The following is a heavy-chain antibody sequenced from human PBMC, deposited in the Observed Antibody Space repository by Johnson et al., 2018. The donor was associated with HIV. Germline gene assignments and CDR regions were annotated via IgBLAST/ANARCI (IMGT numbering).Heavy chain of an antibody. CDR3: ARSRDCSGGSCPDGFDI. V-gene: IGHV3-30*03. Sequence: QVQLVESGGGLIQPGGSLRLSCAASGFTFSNAWMSWVRQAPGKGLEWVAVISYDGSEKYFADSVKGRFTISRDSSKNTLYLQMNSLRAEDAAVYYCARSRDCSGGSCPDGFDIWGQGTKVIVSS. D-gene: IGHD2-15*01. J-gene: IGHJ3*02. CDR2: ISYDGSEK. CDR1: GFTFSNAW.